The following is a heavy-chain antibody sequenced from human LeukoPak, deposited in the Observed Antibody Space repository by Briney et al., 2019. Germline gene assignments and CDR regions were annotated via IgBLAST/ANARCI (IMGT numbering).Heavy chain of an antibody. CDR2: ISSSSSTI. J-gene: IGHJ4*02. Sequence: GGSLRLSCAASGFTFSSYSMNWVRQAPGKGLEWVSYISSSSSTIYYADSVKGRFTISRDNAKNSLYLQMNSLRDKDTAVYYCARHGYSSGWYIFDYWGQGTLVTVSS. CDR3: ARHGYSSGWYIFDY. V-gene: IGHV3-48*02. CDR1: GFTFSSYS. D-gene: IGHD6-19*01.